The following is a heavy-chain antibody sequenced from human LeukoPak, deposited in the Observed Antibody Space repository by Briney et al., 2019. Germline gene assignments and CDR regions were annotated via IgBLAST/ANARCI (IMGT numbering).Heavy chain of an antibody. CDR2: ISSSGSTI. J-gene: IGHJ4*02. CDR3: ARDPRTVRI. V-gene: IGHV3-48*03. Sequence: QPGGSLRLSGAASGFTCSSYEMNWVRQAPGKGLEGVSYISSSGSTIYYADSVKGRFTISRDNAKNSLYLQMNSLRVEDTAVYYCARDPRTVRIWGQGTLVTVYS. CDR1: GFTCSSYE. D-gene: IGHD1-1*01.